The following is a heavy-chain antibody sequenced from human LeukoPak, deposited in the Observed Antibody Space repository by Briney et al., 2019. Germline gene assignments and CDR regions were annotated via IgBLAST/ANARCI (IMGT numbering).Heavy chain of an antibody. D-gene: IGHD1-14*01. CDR1: GFTFSSYW. CDR2: IKQDGSEK. CDR3: ARVYSRIYYYYYGMDV. V-gene: IGHV3-7*04. J-gene: IGHJ6*02. Sequence: GGSLRLSCAASGFTFSSYWMSWVRQAPGKGLEWVANIKQDGSEKYYVDSVKGRFTISRDNAKSSLYLQMNSLRAEDTAVYYCARVYSRIYYYYYGMDVWGQGTTVTVSS.